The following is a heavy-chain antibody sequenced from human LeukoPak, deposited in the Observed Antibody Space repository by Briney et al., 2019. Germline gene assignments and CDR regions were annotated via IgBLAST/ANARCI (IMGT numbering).Heavy chain of an antibody. CDR1: RYSFTSYY. V-gene: IGHV1-2*06. J-gene: IGHJ4*02. Sequence: GASVKVSCKASRYSFTSYYMHWVRQAPGQGLEWMGRINPNSGGTNYAQKFQGRVTLTRDTSISTVYMELSRLRSDDTAVYYCARVGYYESSGYYEYWGQGTLVTVSS. CDR3: ARVGYYESSGYYEY. D-gene: IGHD3-22*01. CDR2: INPNSGGT.